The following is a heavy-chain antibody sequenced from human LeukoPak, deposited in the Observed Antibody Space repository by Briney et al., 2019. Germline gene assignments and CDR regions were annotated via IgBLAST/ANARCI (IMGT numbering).Heavy chain of an antibody. D-gene: IGHD5-12*01. Sequence: PSQTPSLTCTVSGGSISSGGYYWSWIRQHPGKGLEWIGYIYYSGSTYYNPSLKSRVTISVDTSKNQFSLKLSSVTAADTAVYYCARAQTASGYDYGLRVDYWGQETLVTVSS. CDR3: ARAQTASGYDYGLRVDY. CDR2: IYYSGST. J-gene: IGHJ4*02. CDR1: GGSISSGGYY. V-gene: IGHV4-31*03.